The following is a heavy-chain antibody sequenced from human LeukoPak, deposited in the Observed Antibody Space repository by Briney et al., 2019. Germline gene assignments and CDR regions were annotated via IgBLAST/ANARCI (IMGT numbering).Heavy chain of an antibody. Sequence: GGSLRLSCAASGFTFSDYYMSWIRQAPGKGLEWVSYISSSGSTIYYADSVKGRFTISGDNAKNSLYLQMNSLRAEDTALYYCAKDMYGSGSGSYFDYWGQGTLVTVSS. CDR2: ISSSGSTI. D-gene: IGHD3-10*01. J-gene: IGHJ4*02. CDR3: AKDMYGSGSGSYFDY. V-gene: IGHV3-11*01. CDR1: GFTFSDYY.